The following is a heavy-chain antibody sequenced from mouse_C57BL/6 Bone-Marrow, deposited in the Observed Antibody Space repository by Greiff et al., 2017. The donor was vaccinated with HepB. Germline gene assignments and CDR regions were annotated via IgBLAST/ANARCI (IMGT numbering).Heavy chain of an antibody. Sequence: QVHVKQPGAELVKPGASVKLSCKASGYTFTSYWMQWVKQRPGQGLEWIGEIDPSDSYTNYNQKFKGKATLTVDTSSSTAYMQLSSLTSEDSAVYYCARYPLRYWGQGTTLTVSS. CDR3: ARYPLRY. CDR1: GYTFTSYW. J-gene: IGHJ2*01. D-gene: IGHD1-1*01. V-gene: IGHV1-50*01. CDR2: IDPSDSYT.